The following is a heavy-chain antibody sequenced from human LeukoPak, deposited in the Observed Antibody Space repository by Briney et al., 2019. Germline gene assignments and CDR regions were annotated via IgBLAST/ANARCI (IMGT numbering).Heavy chain of an antibody. Sequence: SETLSLTCTVSAYSISSGYYWGWIRQPPGKGLEWIGNIYHSGSTYYNPSLKSRVTISVDTSKNHFSLKLTSVTAADTAVYYCARTIVVSPYYYYMDVWGKGTTVTVSS. D-gene: IGHD3-22*01. CDR2: IYHSGST. CDR3: ARTIVVSPYYYYMDV. J-gene: IGHJ6*03. CDR1: AYSISSGYY. V-gene: IGHV4-38-2*02.